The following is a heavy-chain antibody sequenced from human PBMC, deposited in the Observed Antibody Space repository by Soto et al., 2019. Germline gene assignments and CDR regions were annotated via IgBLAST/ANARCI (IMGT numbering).Heavy chain of an antibody. CDR2: IYSDGTT. Sequence: GGSLRLSCAASGFTVSSNYMNWVRQAPGKGLEWVSIIYSDGTTSYADSVKGRFTFSRDNSKNTLYLQMNSLRAEDTAVYYCAKFGMATTKRSPPYYIDYWGQGALVTVPQ. CDR1: GFTVSSNY. V-gene: IGHV3-53*01. D-gene: IGHD1-1*01. CDR3: AKFGMATTKRSPPYYIDY. J-gene: IGHJ4*02.